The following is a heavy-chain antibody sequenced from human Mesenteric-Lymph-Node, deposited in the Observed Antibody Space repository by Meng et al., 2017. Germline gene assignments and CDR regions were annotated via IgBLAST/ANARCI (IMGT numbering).Heavy chain of an antibody. CDR1: GYSISSGYN. V-gene: IGHV4-38-2*02. CDR3: ARVSAMDYYFDY. Sequence: SETLSLTCTVSGYSISSGYNWGWVRQAPGKGLEWIASIFHTGVTYYNPSLKSRVTMSLDTFKNQFSLKLSSVTAADTAVYYCARVSAMDYYFDYWGQGTLVTVSS. J-gene: IGHJ4*02. D-gene: IGHD5-18*01. CDR2: IFHTGVT.